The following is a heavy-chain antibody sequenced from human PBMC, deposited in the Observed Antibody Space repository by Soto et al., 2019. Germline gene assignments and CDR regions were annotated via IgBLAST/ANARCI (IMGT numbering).Heavy chain of an antibody. J-gene: IGHJ5*02. V-gene: IGHV4-34*01. CDR1: GGSFSGYY. D-gene: IGHD6-13*01. Sequence: QVQLQQWGAGLLKPSETLSLTCAVYGGSFSGYYWSWIRQPPGKGLEWIGESNHSGSTNYNPSLKSRVTISVDTSKNQFSLKLSSVTAADTAVYYCARGGPGIAAAAYNWFDPWGQGTLVTVSS. CDR3: ARGGPGIAAAAYNWFDP. CDR2: SNHSGST.